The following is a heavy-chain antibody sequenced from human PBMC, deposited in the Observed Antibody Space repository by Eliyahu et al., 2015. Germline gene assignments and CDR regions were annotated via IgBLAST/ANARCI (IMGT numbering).Heavy chain of an antibody. Sequence: EVQLVESGGGLVQPGGSLRLXXXXSGFTVSSNYMSWVRQAPGKGLGWVSVIYSGGSTYYADSVKGRFTISRHNSKNTLYLQMNSLRAEDTAVYYCARDRSAFDIWGQGTMVTVSS. CDR3: ARDRSAFDI. V-gene: IGHV3-53*04. J-gene: IGHJ3*02. CDR2: IYSGGST. CDR1: GFTVSSNY.